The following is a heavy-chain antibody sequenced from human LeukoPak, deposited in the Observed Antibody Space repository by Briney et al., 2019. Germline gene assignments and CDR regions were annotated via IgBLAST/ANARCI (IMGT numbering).Heavy chain of an antibody. CDR2: TYYRSEWYA. D-gene: IGHD6-19*01. Sequence: SQTLPLTFGFSGVSVSRNSAAWLWLRQSPARGLEWLGRTYYRSEWYADYEVSVKSRIAINPDTSKNQFSLQLNSVAPEDAAVYYCARGSSGWYYFDYWGQGTLVTVSS. J-gene: IGHJ4*02. V-gene: IGHV6-1*01. CDR1: GVSVSRNSAA. CDR3: ARGSSGWYYFDY.